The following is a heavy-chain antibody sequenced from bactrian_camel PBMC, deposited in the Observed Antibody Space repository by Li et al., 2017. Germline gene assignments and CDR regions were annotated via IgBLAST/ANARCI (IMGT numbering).Heavy chain of an antibody. J-gene: IGHJ6*01. D-gene: IGHD3*01. CDR1: GFTFSSAH. V-gene: IGHV3S40*01. Sequence: VQLVESGGGLVQPGGSLRLSCAAPGFTFSSAHMNWVRQAPGKGLEWVLAINSGGGSSYYTNSIEGRFTISRDNAKNTLFLRMSSLKPEDTAMYHCAADLGLMGYWGPGTQVTVS. CDR3: AADLGLMGY. CDR2: INSGGGSS.